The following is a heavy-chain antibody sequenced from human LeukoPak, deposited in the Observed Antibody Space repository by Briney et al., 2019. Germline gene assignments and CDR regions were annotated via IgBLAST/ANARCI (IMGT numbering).Heavy chain of an antibody. Sequence: ASVKVSCKASGYTFTSYDINWVRQATGQGLEWMGWMNPNSGNTGYAQKFQGRVTITRNTSISTAYMELSSLRSEDTAVYYCASLAARQNYYFDYWGQGTLVTVSS. J-gene: IGHJ4*02. CDR3: ASLAARQNYYFDY. CDR1: GYTFTSYD. CDR2: MNPNSGNT. D-gene: IGHD6-6*01. V-gene: IGHV1-8*02.